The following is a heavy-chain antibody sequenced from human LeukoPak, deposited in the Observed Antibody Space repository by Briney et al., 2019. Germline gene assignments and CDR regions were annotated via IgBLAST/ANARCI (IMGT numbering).Heavy chain of an antibody. V-gene: IGHV3-30*02. D-gene: IGHD1-26*01. J-gene: IGHJ4*02. CDR2: IRYDGSNK. CDR3: AKDRTVGATCFDY. CDR1: GFTFSSYG. Sequence: PGGSLRLSCAASGFTFSSYGMHWVRQAPGKGLEWVAFIRYDGSNKYYADSVKGRFTISRDNSKNTLYLQMNSLRAEGTAVYYCAKDRTVGATCFDYWGQGTLVTVSS.